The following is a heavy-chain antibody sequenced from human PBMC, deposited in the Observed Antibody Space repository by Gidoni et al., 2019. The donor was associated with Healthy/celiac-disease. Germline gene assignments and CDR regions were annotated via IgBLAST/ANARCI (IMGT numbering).Heavy chain of an antibody. J-gene: IGHJ3*02. CDR2: ISGSGGST. V-gene: IGHV3-23*01. Sequence: EVQLLESGGGLVQPGGSLRLSCAAAGFTFSSYAMSWVRQAPGKGLEWVSAISGSGGSTYYADSVKGRLTISRDNSKNTLYLQMNSLRAEDTAVYYCAKGRIQLWVRDAFDIWGQGTMVTVSS. CDR1: GFTFSSYA. CDR3: AKGRIQLWVRDAFDI. D-gene: IGHD5-18*01.